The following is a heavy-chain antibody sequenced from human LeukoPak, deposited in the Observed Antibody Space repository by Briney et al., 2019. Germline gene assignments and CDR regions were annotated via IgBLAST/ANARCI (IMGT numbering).Heavy chain of an antibody. D-gene: IGHD2-21*02. Sequence: GGPLRLSCAASGFTFSSYAMSWVRQAPGKGLKWVSALSGSCGSTYYADSVKGRFTISRDNSKNTLYLQMNSLRAEDTAVYYCAKDPTYIVVVTVQVGDAFDIWGQGTMVTVSS. J-gene: IGHJ3*02. CDR3: AKDPTYIVVVTVQVGDAFDI. CDR2: LSGSCGST. V-gene: IGHV3-23*01. CDR1: GFTFSSYA.